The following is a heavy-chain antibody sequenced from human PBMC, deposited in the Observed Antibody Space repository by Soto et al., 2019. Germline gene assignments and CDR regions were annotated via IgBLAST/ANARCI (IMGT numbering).Heavy chain of an antibody. V-gene: IGHV3-30-3*01. Sequence: GGSLRLSCAASGFTFSSYAMHWVRQAPGKGLEWVAVISYDGSNKYYADSVKGRFTISRDNSKNTLYLQMNSLRAEDTAVYYCARASDYDFWSGYSYFDYWGQGTLVTVSS. J-gene: IGHJ4*02. CDR3: ARASDYDFWSGYSYFDY. CDR1: GFTFSSYA. D-gene: IGHD3-3*01. CDR2: ISYDGSNK.